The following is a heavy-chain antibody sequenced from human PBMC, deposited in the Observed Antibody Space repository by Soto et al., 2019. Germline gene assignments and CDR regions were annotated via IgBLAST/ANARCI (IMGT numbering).Heavy chain of an antibody. D-gene: IGHD2-15*01. CDR3: AREGRLPTLVVDAIHAYGV. V-gene: IGHV1-69*04. J-gene: IGHJ3*01. CDR2: IIPILGIA. CDR1: GGTFSSYT. Sequence: SVKVSCKASGGTFSSYTISWVRQAPGQGLEWMGRIIPILGIANYAQKFQGRVTITADKSTSTAYMELSSLRSEDTAVYYCAREGRLPTLVVDAIHAYGVWSEGTMDT.